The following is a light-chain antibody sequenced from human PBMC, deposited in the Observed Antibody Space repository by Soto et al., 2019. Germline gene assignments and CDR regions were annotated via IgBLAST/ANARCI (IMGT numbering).Light chain of an antibody. Sequence: EIVLTQSPGTLSLSPGERATLSCRASQSVSSSYLAWYQQKPDQAPRLLIYGASSRATGIPDRFSGGGSGTDFTLTITRLEPEDFAVYYCQQYDSSPWTFGQGTKVEIK. CDR1: QSVSSSY. CDR3: QQYDSSPWT. CDR2: GAS. J-gene: IGKJ1*01. V-gene: IGKV3-20*01.